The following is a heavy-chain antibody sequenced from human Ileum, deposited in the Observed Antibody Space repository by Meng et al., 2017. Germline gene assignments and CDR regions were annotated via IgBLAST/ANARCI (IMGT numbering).Heavy chain of an antibody. Sequence: GESLKISCAASGFTFRNSWMHWFRQAPGKGLVWVSCINPEGSSTKYADFVKGRFTISRDNAKNTLYLRMNSLGAEDAAVYYCAKDLHWGASDYWGQGTLVTVSS. CDR1: GFTFRNSW. V-gene: IGHV3-74*03. CDR3: AKDLHWGASDY. D-gene: IGHD7-27*01. J-gene: IGHJ4*02. CDR2: INPEGSST.